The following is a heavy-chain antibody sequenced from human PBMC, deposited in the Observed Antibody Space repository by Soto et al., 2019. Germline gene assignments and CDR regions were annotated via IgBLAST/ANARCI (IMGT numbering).Heavy chain of an antibody. D-gene: IGHD6-19*01. Sequence: PGESLKISCKASGYNFANYWIGWVRQMPGKGLEWMGMIFPGDSDTKNSPSLQGQITMSVDKSDSSAYLQWRSLKASDTAMYYCAAGYSTGLDAFDIWGQGTMVTVSS. J-gene: IGHJ3*02. CDR3: AAGYSTGLDAFDI. V-gene: IGHV5-51*01. CDR1: GYNFANYW. CDR2: IFPGDSDT.